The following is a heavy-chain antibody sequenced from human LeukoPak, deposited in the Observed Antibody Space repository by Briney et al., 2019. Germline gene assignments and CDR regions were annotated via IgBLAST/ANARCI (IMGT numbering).Heavy chain of an antibody. D-gene: IGHD4-17*01. CDR3: ARVPDYGDYVDAFDI. J-gene: IGHJ3*02. Sequence: SETLSLTCTVSGGSISSYYWSWIRQPPGKGLEWIGYIYYSGSTNYNPSLKSRVTISVDTSKNQFSLKLSSVTAADTAVYYCARVPDYGDYVDAFDIWGQGTMVTVFS. CDR2: IYYSGST. CDR1: GGSISSYY. V-gene: IGHV4-59*01.